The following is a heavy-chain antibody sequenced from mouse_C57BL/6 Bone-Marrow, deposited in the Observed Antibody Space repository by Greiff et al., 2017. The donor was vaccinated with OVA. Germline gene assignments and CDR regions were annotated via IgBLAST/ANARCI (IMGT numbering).Heavy chain of an antibody. CDR1: GFNIKDDY. CDR3: TTWSLFDD. CDR2: IDPENGDT. D-gene: IGHD6-1*01. Sequence: EVKLQESGAELVRPGASVKLSCTASGFNIKDDYMHWVKQRPEQGLEWIGWIDPENGDTAYASKFQGTATITADTSSNTAYLQLSSLTSEDTAVYYCTTWSLFDDWGQGTTLTVSS. V-gene: IGHV14-4*01. J-gene: IGHJ2*01.